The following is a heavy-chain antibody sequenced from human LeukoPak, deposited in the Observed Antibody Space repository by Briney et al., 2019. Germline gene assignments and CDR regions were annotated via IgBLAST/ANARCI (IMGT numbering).Heavy chain of an antibody. CDR1: GGSISSDY. CDR2: VYTSGST. J-gene: IGHJ3*02. CDR3: ARDVGRYYYDSTGAFDI. Sequence: SETLSLTCTVPGGSISSDYWSWIRQPAGKGLERIGRVYTSGSTNYNPSLKRRVTMSVDTSKNQFSLKLSSVTAADTAVYYCARDVGRYYYDSTGAFDIWGQGTMVTVSS. V-gene: IGHV4-4*07. D-gene: IGHD3-22*01.